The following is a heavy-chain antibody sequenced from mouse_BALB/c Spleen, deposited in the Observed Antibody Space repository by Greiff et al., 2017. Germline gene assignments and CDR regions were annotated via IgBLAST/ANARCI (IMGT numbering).Heavy chain of an antibody. CDR3: ARNFYGKEDYYAMDY. V-gene: IGHV2-4-1*01. D-gene: IGHD1-1*02. J-gene: IGHJ4*01. CDR1: GFSLTSYG. CDR2: IWSGGST. Sequence: VKLQESGPGLVQPSQSLSITCTVSGFSLTSYGVHWVRQSPGKGLEWLGVIWSGGSTDYNAAFISRLSISKDNSKSQVFFKMNSLQADDTAIYYCARNFYGKEDYYAMDYWGQGTSVTVSS.